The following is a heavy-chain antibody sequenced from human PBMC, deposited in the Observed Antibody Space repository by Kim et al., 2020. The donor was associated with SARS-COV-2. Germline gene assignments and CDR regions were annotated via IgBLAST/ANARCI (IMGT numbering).Heavy chain of an antibody. V-gene: IGHV3-20*01. Sequence: GGSLRLSCGASGFTFDDYGMAWVRQLPGKGLEWVSGINWVGGSVGYADSVKGRFNISRDNTKNIVYLQMNNVRVEDTALYHCAKLVGSYFDHYGLDAWG. CDR1: GFTFDDYG. D-gene: IGHD3-10*01. CDR2: INWVGGSV. CDR3: AKLVGSYFDHYGLDA. J-gene: IGHJ6*02.